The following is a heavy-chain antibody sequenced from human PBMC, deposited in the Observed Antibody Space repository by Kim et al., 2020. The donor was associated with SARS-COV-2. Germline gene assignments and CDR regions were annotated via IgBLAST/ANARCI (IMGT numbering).Heavy chain of an antibody. D-gene: IGHD2-15*01. CDR2: ISWNSANI. Sequence: GGSLRLSCAASGFTFDDYAMHWVRQAPGKGLEWVSGISWNSANIGYADSVKGRFIISRDNANHFLYLQMDSLRAEDTALYYCAKVRLVAFGMDVWGQGTTVTVSS. CDR1: GFTFDDYA. CDR3: AKVRLVAFGMDV. J-gene: IGHJ6*02. V-gene: IGHV3-9*01.